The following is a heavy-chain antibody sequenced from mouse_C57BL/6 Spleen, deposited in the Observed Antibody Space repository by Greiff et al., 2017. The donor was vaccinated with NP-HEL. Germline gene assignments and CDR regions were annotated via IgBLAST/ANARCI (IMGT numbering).Heavy chain of an antibody. CDR3: ARGWALYYGSFAY. Sequence: EVQLQQSGAELVKPGASVKLSCTASGFNIKDYYMHWVKQRTEQGLEWIGRIDPEDGETKYAAKFQGKATITADTSSNTAYLQLSSLTSEDTAVYYCARGWALYYGSFAYWGQGTLVTVSA. V-gene: IGHV14-2*01. CDR2: IDPEDGET. D-gene: IGHD2-2*01. CDR1: GFNIKDYY. J-gene: IGHJ3*01.